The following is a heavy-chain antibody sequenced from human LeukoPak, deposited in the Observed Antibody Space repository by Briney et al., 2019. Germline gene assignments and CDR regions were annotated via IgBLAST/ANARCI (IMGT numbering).Heavy chain of an antibody. V-gene: IGHV3-30*02. D-gene: IGHD3-22*01. J-gene: IGHJ4*02. CDR2: IRHDGSNK. Sequence: PGGSLRLSCADSEFTFSTYWMSWVRQAPGKGLEWVAFIRHDGSNKYYADSVKGRFTISRDNSKNTLYLQMNSLRPEDTAAYYCAKDRFYFNTSGYFDSWGQGTLVTVSS. CDR1: EFTFSTYW. CDR3: AKDRFYFNTSGYFDS.